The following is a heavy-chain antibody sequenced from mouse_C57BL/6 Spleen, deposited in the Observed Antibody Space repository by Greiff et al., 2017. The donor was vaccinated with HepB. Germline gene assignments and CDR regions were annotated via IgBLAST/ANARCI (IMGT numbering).Heavy chain of an antibody. D-gene: IGHD2-14*01. V-gene: IGHV1-64*01. Sequence: QVQLKQPGAELVKPGASVKLSCKASGYTFTSYWMHWVKQRPGQGLEWIGMIHPNSGSTNYNEKFKSKATLTVDKSSSTAYMQLSSLTSEDSAVYYCARGYGDAMDYWGQGTSVTVSS. CDR2: IHPNSGST. J-gene: IGHJ4*01. CDR3: ARGYGDAMDY. CDR1: GYTFTSYW.